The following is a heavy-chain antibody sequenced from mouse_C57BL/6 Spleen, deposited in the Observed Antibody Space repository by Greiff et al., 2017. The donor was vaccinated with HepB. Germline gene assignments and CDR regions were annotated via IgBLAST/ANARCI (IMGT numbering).Heavy chain of an antibody. V-gene: IGHV5-15*01. CDR1: GFTFSDYG. J-gene: IGHJ1*03. CDR3: ARSSYFDV. Sequence: EVQLVESGGGLVQPGGSLKLSCAASGFTFSDYGMAWVRQAPRKGPEWVAFISNLAYSIYYADTVTGRFTIARENAKNTLYLEMSSLRSEDTAMYYCARSSYFDVWGTGTTVTVSS. CDR2: ISNLAYSI.